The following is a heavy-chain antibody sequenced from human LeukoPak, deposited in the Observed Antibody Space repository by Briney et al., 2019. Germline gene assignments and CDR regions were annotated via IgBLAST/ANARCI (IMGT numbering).Heavy chain of an antibody. CDR2: ISYDGSNK. J-gene: IGHJ4*02. Sequence: GGSLRLSCAASGFTFSSYAMHWVRQAPGKGLEWVAVISYDGSNKYYADSVKGRFTISRDNSKNTLYLQMNSLRAEDTAVYYCAREGYCSSTSCYHFDYWGQGTLVTVSS. D-gene: IGHD2-2*01. V-gene: IGHV3-30-3*01. CDR1: GFTFSSYA. CDR3: AREGYCSSTSCYHFDY.